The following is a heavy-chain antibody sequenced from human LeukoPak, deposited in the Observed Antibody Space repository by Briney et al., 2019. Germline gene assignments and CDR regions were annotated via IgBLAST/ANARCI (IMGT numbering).Heavy chain of an antibody. Sequence: SGGSLRPSCAASGFIFSRYGMNWVRQAPGKGLEGVAVVSFDGSNQYYADSVKGRFTISRDNSKNTVYLQINSLRAEDTAVYYCAKVRAPITVTEGMDVWGQGTMVTVSS. J-gene: IGHJ6*02. CDR3: AKVRAPITVTEGMDV. CDR1: GFIFSRYG. V-gene: IGHV3-30*18. D-gene: IGHD4-17*01. CDR2: VSFDGSNQ.